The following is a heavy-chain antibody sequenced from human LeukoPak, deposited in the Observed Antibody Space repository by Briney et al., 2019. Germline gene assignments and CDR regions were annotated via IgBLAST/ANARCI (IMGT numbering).Heavy chain of an antibody. CDR1: GYTFSGFY. CDR2: IKVSGGRT. V-gene: IGHV1-46*01. Sequence: ASVKVSCKASGYTFSGFYVHWVRQAPGRGLEWMGIIKVSGGRTEYAQKFQGRVTVTRDMSTSTVYMELNNLRSEDTAVYYCAREPPESYYFDNWGQGTLVTVSS. J-gene: IGHJ4*02. CDR3: AREPPESYYFDN.